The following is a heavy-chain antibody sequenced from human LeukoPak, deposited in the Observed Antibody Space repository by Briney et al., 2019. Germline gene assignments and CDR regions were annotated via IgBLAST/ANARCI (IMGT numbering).Heavy chain of an antibody. J-gene: IGHJ4*02. CDR1: GFAFSGNW. CDR3: VRGQATAWGLDY. D-gene: IGHD6-13*01. V-gene: IGHV3-74*01. Sequence: GGSLRLSCAASGFAFSGNWMHWVRQAPGKGLVWVSHISTDARTISYAAFMKGRFTISRDNAKNTLYLQMNSLRAEDTALYYCVRGQATAWGLDYWGQGTLVTVSS. CDR2: ISTDARTI.